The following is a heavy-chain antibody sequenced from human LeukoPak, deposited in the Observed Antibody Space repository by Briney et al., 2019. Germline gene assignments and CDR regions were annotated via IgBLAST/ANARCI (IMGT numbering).Heavy chain of an antibody. J-gene: IGHJ3*02. Sequence: WASVKVSCKASGYTFTGYYMHWVRQAPGQGLEWMGRINPNSGGTNYGQKFQGRVTMTRDTSISTAYMELSRLRSDDTAVYYCARPIMITFGGVCAFDIWGQGTMVTVSS. CDR2: INPNSGGT. CDR3: ARPIMITFGGVCAFDI. CDR1: GYTFTGYY. D-gene: IGHD3-16*01. V-gene: IGHV1-2*06.